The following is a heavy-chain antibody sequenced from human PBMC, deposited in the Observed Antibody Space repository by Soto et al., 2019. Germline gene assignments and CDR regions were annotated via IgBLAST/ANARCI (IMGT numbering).Heavy chain of an antibody. Sequence: ETLYLTCTVSGGSISTNTWWTWVRQSPGKGLEWIGEIYETVNTNYNLSLKSRVTLSVDESKNEFSLKLKSVTAADTAVYFFERGVHYFCSESEYNAQTFHPLGQG. D-gene: IGHD3-10*01. CDR1: GGSISTNTW. V-gene: IGHV4-4*01. CDR3: ERGVHYFCSESEYNAQTFHP. J-gene: IGHJ5*02. CDR2: IYETVNT.